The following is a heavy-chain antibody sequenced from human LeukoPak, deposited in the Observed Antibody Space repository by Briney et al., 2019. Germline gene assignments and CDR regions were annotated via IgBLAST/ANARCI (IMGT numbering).Heavy chain of an antibody. CDR1: GDSTSTYS. Sequence: SETLSLTCTVSGDSTSTYSWSWIRQPAGKGLEWIGRISTSGSTNYNPSLKSRVTMSVDTSKNQFSLKLSSVTAADTAIYYCARVKENSSGWYGDFGYWGQGTLVTVSS. CDR3: ARVKENSSGWYGDFGY. CDR2: ISTSGST. D-gene: IGHD6-19*01. V-gene: IGHV4-4*07. J-gene: IGHJ4*02.